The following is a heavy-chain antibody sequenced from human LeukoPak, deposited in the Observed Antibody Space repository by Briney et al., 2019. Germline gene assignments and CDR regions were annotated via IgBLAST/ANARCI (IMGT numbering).Heavy chain of an antibody. D-gene: IGHD6-6*01. CDR3: ASMSIAARTMNDDAFDI. Sequence: GESLKISCKGSGYSFTSYWIGWVRQKPGKGLEWMGIIYPGDSDTRYSPSFQGQVTISADKSISTAYLQWSSLKASDTAMYYCASMSIAARTMNDDAFDIWGQGTMVTVSS. J-gene: IGHJ3*02. CDR1: GYSFTSYW. CDR2: IYPGDSDT. V-gene: IGHV5-51*01.